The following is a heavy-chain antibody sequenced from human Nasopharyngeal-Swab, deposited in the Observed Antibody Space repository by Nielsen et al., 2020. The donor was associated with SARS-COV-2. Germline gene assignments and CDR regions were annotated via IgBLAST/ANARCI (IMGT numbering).Heavy chain of an antibody. D-gene: IGHD2/OR15-2a*01. Sequence: GGSLRLSCAASGFTFSPYWMTWVRQAPGKGLEWVANVKQDGTGKYFVDSVKGRFTISRDNAKNSLYFHMNSLRAEDTAVSYCARDEILDYWGQGTLVTVSS. V-gene: IGHV3-7*01. CDR1: GFTFSPYW. CDR3: ARDEILDY. CDR2: VKQDGTGK. J-gene: IGHJ4*02.